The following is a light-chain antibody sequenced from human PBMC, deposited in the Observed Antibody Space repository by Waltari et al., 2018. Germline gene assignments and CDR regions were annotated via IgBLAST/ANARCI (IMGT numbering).Light chain of an antibody. CDR2: GIS. J-gene: IGKJ1*01. CDR1: QSFSSGY. V-gene: IGKV3-20*01. Sequence: EIVSAQSPGTLSLSPGERATPSCRASQSFSSGYLAWYQQRPGQAPRLLIYGISSRATGIPDRFSGSGSGTDFTLTISRLEPEDFAVYYCQHYDNSPPWTFGQGTKVEIK. CDR3: QHYDNSPPWT.